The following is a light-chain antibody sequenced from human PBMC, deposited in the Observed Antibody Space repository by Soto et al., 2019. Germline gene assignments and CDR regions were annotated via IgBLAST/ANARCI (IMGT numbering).Light chain of an antibody. CDR1: QGIGSW. CDR3: QQTDSFPLT. CDR2: AAS. J-gene: IGKJ5*01. V-gene: IGKV1-12*01. Sequence: DIPMTQSPSSVSASVGDRVTITCRAGQGIGSWLAWYQQKPGKAPKVLIFAASNVQSGVPSRFSGSGSGTDCTLTISRLQPADFGTYYCQQTDSFPLTFGQGTRLE.